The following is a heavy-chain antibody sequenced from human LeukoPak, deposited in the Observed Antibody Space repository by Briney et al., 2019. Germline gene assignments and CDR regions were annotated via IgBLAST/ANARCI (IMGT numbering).Heavy chain of an antibody. CDR1: GGSISSYY. CDR3: ARHMGTEVAFDI. V-gene: IGHV4-59*08. Sequence: SETLSLTCTVSGGSISSYYWSWIRQPPGKGLEWIGYIYYSGSTNYNPSLKSRVTISVDTSKNQFSLKLSSVTAADTAVYYCARHMGTEVAFDIWGQGTMVTVSS. CDR2: IYYSGST. D-gene: IGHD1/OR15-1a*01. J-gene: IGHJ3*02.